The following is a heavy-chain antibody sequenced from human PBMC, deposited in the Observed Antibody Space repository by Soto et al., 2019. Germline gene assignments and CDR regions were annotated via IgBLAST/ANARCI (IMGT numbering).Heavy chain of an antibody. CDR1: GYTFTSYD. CDR3: AIGREMATSPRYYYYYGMDV. J-gene: IGHJ6*02. V-gene: IGHV1-69*13. CDR2: MIPICGNA. Sequence: SVKVSCKASGYTFTSYDSNWGRQATGQGLEWMGGMIPICGNANYAQKFQGRVTITADESTSTAYMELSSLRSEDTAVYYCAIGREMATSPRYYYYYGMDVWGQGTTVTVS. D-gene: IGHD5-12*01.